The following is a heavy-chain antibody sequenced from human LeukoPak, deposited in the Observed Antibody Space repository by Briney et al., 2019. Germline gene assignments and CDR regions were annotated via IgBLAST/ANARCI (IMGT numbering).Heavy chain of an antibody. CDR3: ARDRVWDSSSAGDAFDI. CDR2: ISAYNGNT. V-gene: IGHV1-18*01. Sequence: ASVKVSCKASGYTFTNYSISWVRQAPGQGLEWMGWISAYNGNTNYAQKLQGRVTMTTDTSTSTAYMELRSLRSDDTAVYYCARDRVWDSSSAGDAFDIWGQGTMVTVSS. CDR1: GYTFTNYS. J-gene: IGHJ3*02. D-gene: IGHD6-13*01.